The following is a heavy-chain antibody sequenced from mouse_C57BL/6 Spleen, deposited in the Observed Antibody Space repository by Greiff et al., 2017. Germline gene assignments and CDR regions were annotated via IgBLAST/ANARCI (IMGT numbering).Heavy chain of an antibody. J-gene: IGHJ2*01. CDR1: GYSITSGYY. Sequence: EVKLVESGPGLVKPSQSLSLTCSVTGYSITSGYYWNWIRQFPGNKLEWKGYISYDGSNNYNPSLKNRISITRDTSKNQCCLKLNSVTTEDTATYYCAREGYWGQGTTLTVSS. CDR2: ISYDGSN. V-gene: IGHV3-6*01. CDR3: AREGY.